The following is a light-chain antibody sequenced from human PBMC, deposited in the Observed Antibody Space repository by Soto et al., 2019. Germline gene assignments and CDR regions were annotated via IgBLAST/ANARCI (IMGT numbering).Light chain of an antibody. Sequence: QSVLTQPPSASGTPGQRVTISCSGSSSNIGSKTVNWYQQLPGTAPTLLIYSNNQRPSAVPDLFSGSKAGTSASLAISGLQYEDEADYYCAASDDSLDDVVFGGGTKVTVL. J-gene: IGLJ2*01. V-gene: IGLV1-44*01. CDR3: AASDDSLDDVV. CDR2: SNN. CDR1: SSNIGSKT.